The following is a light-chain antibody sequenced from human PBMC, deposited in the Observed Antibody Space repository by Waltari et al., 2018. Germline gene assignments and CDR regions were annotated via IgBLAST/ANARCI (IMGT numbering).Light chain of an antibody. CDR3: QQYNNWPPGT. CDR2: GAS. J-gene: IGKJ4*01. CDR1: QSVSSS. Sequence: EIVLTQSPATLSVSPGERATLSCRASQSVSSSLAWYQHTPGQAPRLLIYGASSRATGIPARLSGSGSGTEFTLTISSMQSEDFAGYYCQQYNNWPPGTFGGGTKVEIK. V-gene: IGKV3-15*01.